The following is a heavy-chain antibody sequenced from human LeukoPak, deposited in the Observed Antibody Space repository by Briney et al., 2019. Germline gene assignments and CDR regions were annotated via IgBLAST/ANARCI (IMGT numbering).Heavy chain of an antibody. V-gene: IGHV3-48*03. Sequence: GGSLRLSCVASGFTFSSYEMSWIRQAPGKGLEWISYITDDGETTNYGDYVRGRFVISRDNAKNSLYLQLNSPGVQDTAVYYCVRNGTFDTWGQGTLVTVSS. CDR1: GFTFSSYE. J-gene: IGHJ4*02. CDR2: ITDDGETT. D-gene: IGHD1-26*01. CDR3: VRNGTFDT.